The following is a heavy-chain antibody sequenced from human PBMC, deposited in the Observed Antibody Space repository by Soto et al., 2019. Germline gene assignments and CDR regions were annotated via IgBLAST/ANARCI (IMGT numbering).Heavy chain of an antibody. CDR1: GGSVSSGAYY. V-gene: IGHV4-31*11. Sequence: SETLSLTCAVSGGSVSSGAYYWTWIRQRPGKGLEWIGYIYYSGSTYYSPSLKSRLSISLDTSKNQFSLRLSSVTAADTAMYYCARARLRAVYAFDIWGQGTMVTVSS. J-gene: IGHJ3*02. D-gene: IGHD5-12*01. CDR2: IYYSGST. CDR3: ARARLRAVYAFDI.